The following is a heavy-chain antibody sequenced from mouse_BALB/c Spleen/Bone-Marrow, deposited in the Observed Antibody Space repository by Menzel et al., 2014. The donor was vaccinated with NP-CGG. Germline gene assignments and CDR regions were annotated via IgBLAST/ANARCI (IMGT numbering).Heavy chain of an antibody. J-gene: IGHJ1*01. Sequence: VKVVESGVELVKPGASVKLSCKASGNTFTSYDINWVRQRPEQGLEWIGWIFPGDSTTKYNEKFKGKATLSTDKSSSTVHMQLSRQTSEDSAVYFCVRSRLRDWYFDVWGAGTTVTISS. V-gene: IGHV1S56*01. CDR3: VRSRLRDWYFDV. CDR1: GNTFTSYD. CDR2: IFPGDSTT. D-gene: IGHD1-2*01.